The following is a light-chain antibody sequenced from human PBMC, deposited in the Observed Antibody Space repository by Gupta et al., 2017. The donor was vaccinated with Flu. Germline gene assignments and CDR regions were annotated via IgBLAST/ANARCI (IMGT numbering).Light chain of an antibody. CDR2: EGS. CDR3: CSYAGSSTLWV. J-gene: IGLJ3*02. CDR1: SSDVGSYNL. Sequence: SVSGSPGQSITISCTGTSSDVGSYNLVSWYQQHPGKAPKLMIYEGSTRPSGVSNRFSGSKSGNTASLTISGLQAEDEADYYCCSYAGSSTLWVFGGGTKLTVL. V-gene: IGLV2-23*01.